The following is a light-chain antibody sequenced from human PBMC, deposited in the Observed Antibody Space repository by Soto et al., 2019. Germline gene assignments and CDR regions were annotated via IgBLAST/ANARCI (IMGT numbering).Light chain of an antibody. Sequence: IVLTQSPGTLSLSPGERATLSCRASQSVTTQLAWYQQKPGQAPRLIIHGASSRATGVPDRITGSGSGTDFTLSISRLEPEDFAVYYCQQYNNWPSFGQGTRLEIK. J-gene: IGKJ5*01. CDR2: GAS. V-gene: IGKV3-20*01. CDR3: QQYNNWPS. CDR1: QSVTTQ.